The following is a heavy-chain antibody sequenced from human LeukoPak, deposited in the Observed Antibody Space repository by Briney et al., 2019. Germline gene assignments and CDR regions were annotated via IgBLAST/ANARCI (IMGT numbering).Heavy chain of an antibody. CDR3: ASAAVAGTGAFDY. D-gene: IGHD6-19*01. CDR2: INSDGSST. Sequence: GGSLRLSCAASGFTFSSYWMHWVRQAPGKGLVWVSRINSDGSSTSYADSVKGRFTISRDNAKNTLYLQMNSLRAEDTAVYYCASAAVAGTGAFDYWGQGTLVTVSS. J-gene: IGHJ4*02. V-gene: IGHV3-74*01. CDR1: GFTFSSYW.